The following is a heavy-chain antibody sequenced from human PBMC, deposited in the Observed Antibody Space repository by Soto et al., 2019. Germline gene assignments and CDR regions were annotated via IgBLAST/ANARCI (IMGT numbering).Heavy chain of an antibody. J-gene: IGHJ4*02. CDR3: ANLVIFGVVIDDY. CDR2: ISYDGSNK. D-gene: IGHD3-3*01. CDR1: GFTSSSSNY. Sequence: GGSLRLPCVVSGFTSSSSNYMSGVRQAPGKGLEWVAVISYDGSNKYYADSVKGRFTISRDNSKNTLYLQMNSLRAEDTAVYYCANLVIFGVVIDDYWGQGNLVTVSS. V-gene: IGHV3-30*18.